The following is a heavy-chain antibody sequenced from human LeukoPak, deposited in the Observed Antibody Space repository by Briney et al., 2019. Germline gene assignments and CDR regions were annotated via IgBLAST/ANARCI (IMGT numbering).Heavy chain of an antibody. Sequence: PSETLSLTCTVSGGSISSSSYYWGWIRQPPGKGLEWIGSIYYSGSTYYNPSLKSRVTISVDTSKNQFSLKLSSVTAADTAVYYCARALERGFGGVICYFDYWGQGTLVTVPS. J-gene: IGHJ4*02. CDR2: IYYSGST. CDR3: ARALERGFGGVICYFDY. V-gene: IGHV4-39*01. D-gene: IGHD3-16*01. CDR1: GGSISSSSYY.